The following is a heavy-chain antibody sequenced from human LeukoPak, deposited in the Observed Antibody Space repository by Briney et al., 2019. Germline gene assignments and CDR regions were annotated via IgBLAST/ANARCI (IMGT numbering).Heavy chain of an antibody. CDR1: GFTFSNAW. D-gene: IGHD2-21*02. CDR3: TRVTAYYDYGMDV. Sequence: GGSLRLSCAASGFTFSNAWMSWVRQAPGKGLEWVGRIKSKSDYGTTDYAAPVKGRFTISRDDSKNMLYLQMNSLKTEDTAMYYCTRVTAYYDYGMDVWGQGTTVTVSS. V-gene: IGHV3-15*01. J-gene: IGHJ6*02. CDR2: IKSKSDYGTT.